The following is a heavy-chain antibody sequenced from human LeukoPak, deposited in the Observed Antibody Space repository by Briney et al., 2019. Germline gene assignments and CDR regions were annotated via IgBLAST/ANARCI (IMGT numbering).Heavy chain of an antibody. CDR3: ARENGNSYGYLDY. CDR2: ISSGGSTI. D-gene: IGHD5-18*01. Sequence: SGGSLRLSCAASGFTFSSYEMNWVRQGPGKGLEWVSYISSGGSTIYHADSVKGRFTIARDNAKNSLHLQMNSLRAEDTAVYYCARENGNSYGYLDYWGQGTLVTVSS. J-gene: IGHJ4*02. CDR1: GFTFSSYE. V-gene: IGHV3-48*03.